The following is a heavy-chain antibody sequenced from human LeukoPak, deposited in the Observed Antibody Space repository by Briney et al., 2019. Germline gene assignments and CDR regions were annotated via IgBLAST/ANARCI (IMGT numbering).Heavy chain of an antibody. CDR3: ARPYCSSTSCYRKGAFDV. D-gene: IGHD2-2*01. CDR1: GYSFSNFW. J-gene: IGHJ3*01. V-gene: IGHV5-51*01. Sequence: GESLKISCQGSGYSFSNFWIGWVRQVPGKGLDWMGIIYPRDSDTRYSPSFQGQVTISADKYINTAYLQWHSLKASDTAIYYRARPYCSSTSCYRKGAFDVWGQGTMVTVSS. CDR2: IYPRDSDT.